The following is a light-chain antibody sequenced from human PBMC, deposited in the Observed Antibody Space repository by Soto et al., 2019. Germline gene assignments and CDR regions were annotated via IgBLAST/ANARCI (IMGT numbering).Light chain of an antibody. Sequence: DILLTQSPGTLSLSPGERATLSCRASQSVSAGYFAWYQQRPGQAPRLLIYETSSRTTGLPDRFSGSGSGTDFTLTISRLEPEDFAVYYCQQYGDSPTFGQGTKVDIK. CDR3: QQYGDSPT. CDR2: ETS. J-gene: IGKJ1*01. CDR1: QSVSAGY. V-gene: IGKV3-20*01.